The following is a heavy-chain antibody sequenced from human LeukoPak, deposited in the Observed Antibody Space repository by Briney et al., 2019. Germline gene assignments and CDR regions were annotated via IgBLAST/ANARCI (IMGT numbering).Heavy chain of an antibody. CDR3: ARSYYDSSGYYSPAGIMDV. D-gene: IGHD3-22*01. CDR2: INPSGGST. J-gene: IGHJ6*02. CDR1: GYTFTSYY. Sequence: ASVKVSCKASGYTFTSYYMHWVRQAPGQGLEWMGIINPSGGSTSYAQKFQGRVTMTRDTSISTAYMELSRLRSDDTAVYYCARSYYDSSGYYSPAGIMDVWGQGTTVTVSS. V-gene: IGHV1-46*01.